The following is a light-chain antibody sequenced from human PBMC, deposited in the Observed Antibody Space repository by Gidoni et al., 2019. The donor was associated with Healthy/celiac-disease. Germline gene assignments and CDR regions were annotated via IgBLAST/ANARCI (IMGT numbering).Light chain of an antibody. CDR3: QQYDNLLALT. J-gene: IGKJ4*01. V-gene: IGKV1-33*01. Sequence: DIKMSQSPSSLSASVGDRVTITCQASQDISNYLNWYQQKPGKAPKLLIYDASTLETGVPSRFSVSGSGTDFTFTISSLQPEDIATYYCQQYDNLLALTFGGGTKVEIQ. CDR2: DAS. CDR1: QDISNY.